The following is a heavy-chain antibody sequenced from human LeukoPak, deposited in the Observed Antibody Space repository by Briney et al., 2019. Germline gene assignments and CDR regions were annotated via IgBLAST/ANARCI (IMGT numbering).Heavy chain of an antibody. Sequence: ASVKVSCKASGYTFTSYAMHWVRQAPGQRLEWMGWINAGNGNTKYSQKFQGRVTITRDTSASTAYMELSSLRSEDTAVYYCARVRGYKASSGPRWSEPWGKRTPGTV. V-gene: IGHV1-3*01. CDR3: ARVRGYKASSGPRWSEP. CDR1: GYTFTSYA. J-gene: IGHJ5*02. CDR2: INAGNGNT. D-gene: IGHD5-24*01.